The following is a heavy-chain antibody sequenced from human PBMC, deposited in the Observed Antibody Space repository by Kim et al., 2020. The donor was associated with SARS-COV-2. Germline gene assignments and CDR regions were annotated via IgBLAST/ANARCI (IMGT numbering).Heavy chain of an antibody. V-gene: IGHV1-69*13. J-gene: IGHJ6*02. D-gene: IGHD3-3*01. CDR1: GGTFSSYA. CDR3: ARGMGITVFGVELHYYGMDV. Sequence: SVKVSCKASGGTFSSYAISWVRQAPGQGLEWMGGIIPIFGTANYAQKFQGRVTITADESTSTAYMELSSLRSEDTAVYYCARGMGITVFGVELHYYGMDVWGQGTTVTVSS. CDR2: IIPIFGTA.